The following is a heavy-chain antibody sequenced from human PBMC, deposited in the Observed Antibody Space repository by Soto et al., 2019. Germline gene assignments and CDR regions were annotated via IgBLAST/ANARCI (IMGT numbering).Heavy chain of an antibody. V-gene: IGHV4-4*02. CDR2: IYHSGST. J-gene: IGHJ4*02. CDR3: XXXXXXXXXXXXXXXXXFDY. Sequence: QVQLQESGPGLVKPSGTLSLTCAVSSGSISSSNXWXXXXXXPGKGLEWIGEIYHSGSTNYNPSLKXRVTXXXXXXXXXXXXXXXXXXXXXXXXXXXXXXXXXXXXXXXXXXXXFDYWGQGTLVTVSS. CDR1: SGSISSSNX.